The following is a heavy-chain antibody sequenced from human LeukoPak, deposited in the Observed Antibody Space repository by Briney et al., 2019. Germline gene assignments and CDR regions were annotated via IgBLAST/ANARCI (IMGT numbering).Heavy chain of an antibody. CDR2: IYYSGST. CDR1: GGSISSSSYY. Sequence: SETLSLTCTVSGGSISSSSYYWGWIRQPPGKGLEWIGSIYYSGSTYYNPSLKSRVTISVDTSKNQFSLKLSSVTAADTAVYYCARHRGELLLLFDYWGQGTLVTVSS. D-gene: IGHD1-26*01. CDR3: ARHRGELLLLFDY. V-gene: IGHV4-39*01. J-gene: IGHJ4*02.